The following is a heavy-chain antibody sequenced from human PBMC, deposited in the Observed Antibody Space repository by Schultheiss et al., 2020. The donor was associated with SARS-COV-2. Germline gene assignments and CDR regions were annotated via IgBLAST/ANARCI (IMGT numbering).Heavy chain of an antibody. J-gene: IGHJ4*02. CDR1: GYTFTVYH. CDR3: ARGKVAGGLPDH. CDR2: INPTSGGT. V-gene: IGHV1-2*06. Sequence: ASVKVSCKASGYTFTVYHIHWVRQAPGQGLEWMGRINPTSGGTNYAQKFQGRVTMTRDTSISTAYMELSRLRSDDTAVYYCARGKVAGGLPDHWGQGTLVTVSS. D-gene: IGHD6-13*01.